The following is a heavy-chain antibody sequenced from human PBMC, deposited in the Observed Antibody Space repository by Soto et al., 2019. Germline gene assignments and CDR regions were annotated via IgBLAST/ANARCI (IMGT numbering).Heavy chain of an antibody. D-gene: IGHD3-9*01. CDR1: GFTFSSYA. Sequence: GGSLRLSGSASGFTFSSYAMHWVRQAPGKGLEWVAVISYDGSNKYYADSVKGRFTISRDNSKNTLYLQMNSLRAEDTAVYYCARDGINYDILTGYRSLDYWGQGTLVTVPQ. CDR3: ARDGINYDILTGYRSLDY. J-gene: IGHJ4*02. CDR2: ISYDGSNK. V-gene: IGHV3-30-3*01.